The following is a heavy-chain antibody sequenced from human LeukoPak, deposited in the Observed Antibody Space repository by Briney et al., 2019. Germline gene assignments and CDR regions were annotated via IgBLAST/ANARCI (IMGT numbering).Heavy chain of an antibody. J-gene: IGHJ4*02. CDR2: IYYSGST. D-gene: IGHD3-22*01. V-gene: IGHV4-39*07. Sequence: SETLSLTCTVSGGSISSSSYYWGWIRQPPGKGLEWIGSIYYSGSTYYNPSLKSRVTISVDTSKNQFSLKLSSVTAADTAVYYCARVGHYDSSGYFWYFDYWGQGTLVTVSS. CDR3: ARVGHYDSSGYFWYFDY. CDR1: GGSISSSSYY.